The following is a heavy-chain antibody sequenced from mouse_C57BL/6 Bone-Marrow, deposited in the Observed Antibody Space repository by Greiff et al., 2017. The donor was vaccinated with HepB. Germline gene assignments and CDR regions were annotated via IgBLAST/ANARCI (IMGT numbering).Heavy chain of an antibody. J-gene: IGHJ3*01. D-gene: IGHD1-1*01. Sequence: VQLQQSGAELVKPGASVKLSCKASGYTFTSYWMQWVKQRPGQGLEWIGEIDPSDSYTNYNQKFKGKATLTVDTSSSTAYMQLSSLTSEDSAVYYCARSPIYYYGSSPFAYWGQGTLVTVSA. V-gene: IGHV1-50*01. CDR1: GYTFTSYW. CDR2: IDPSDSYT. CDR3: ARSPIYYYGSSPFAY.